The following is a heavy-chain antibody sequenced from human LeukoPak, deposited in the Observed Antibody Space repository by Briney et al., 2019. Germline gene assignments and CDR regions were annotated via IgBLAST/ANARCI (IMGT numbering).Heavy chain of an antibody. J-gene: IGHJ4*02. D-gene: IGHD6-13*01. CDR1: GGSISSSSYY. CDR3: ARDLRYSSTWGFDY. Sequence: SETLSLTCTVSGGSISSSSYYWGWIRQPPGKGLEWIGSIYYSGSTYYNPSLKSRVTISVDTSKNQFSLKLSSVTAADTAVYYCARDLRYSSTWGFDYWGQGTLVTVSS. V-gene: IGHV4-39*07. CDR2: IYYSGST.